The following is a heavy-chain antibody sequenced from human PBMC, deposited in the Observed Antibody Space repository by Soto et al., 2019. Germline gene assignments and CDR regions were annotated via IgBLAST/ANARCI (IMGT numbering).Heavy chain of an antibody. Sequence: QVQLVESGGVVVQPGRSLRLSCAASGFTFSSYGMHWVRQAPGKGLEWVAVIWYDGSNKYYADSVKGRFTISRDNSKNTLYLQMNSLRAEDTAVYYCARDNSSSWYGQTNWFDPWGQGTLVTVSS. CDR2: IWYDGSNK. V-gene: IGHV3-33*01. CDR1: GFTFSSYG. J-gene: IGHJ5*02. CDR3: ARDNSSSWYGQTNWFDP. D-gene: IGHD6-13*01.